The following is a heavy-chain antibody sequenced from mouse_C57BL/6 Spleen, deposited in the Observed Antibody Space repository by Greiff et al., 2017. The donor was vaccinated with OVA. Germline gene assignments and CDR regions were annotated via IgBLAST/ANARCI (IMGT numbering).Heavy chain of an antibody. V-gene: IGHV5-6*01. CDR1: GFTFSSYG. D-gene: IGHD2-2*01. J-gene: IGHJ2*01. CDR2: ISSGGSYT. CDR3: ARHGVTTRDYFDY. Sequence: EVKLVESGGDLVKPGGSLKLSCAASGFTFSSYGMSWVRQTPDKRLEWVATISSGGSYTYYPDSVKGRFTISRDNAKNTLYLQMSSLKSEDTAMYYCARHGVTTRDYFDYWGQGTTLTVSS.